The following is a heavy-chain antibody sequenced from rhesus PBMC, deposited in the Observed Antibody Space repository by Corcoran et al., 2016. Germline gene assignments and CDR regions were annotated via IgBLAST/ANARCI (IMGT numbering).Heavy chain of an antibody. CDR2: IAVDGSKK. V-gene: IGHV3-54*02. CDR3: SRGLDS. CDR1: RFTFRSYA. J-gene: IGHJ4*01. Sequence: EVQLVESGGGLVQPGGSLRLSCAASRFTFRSYAMHWVHQAPGKGGGLVSFIAVDGSKKYYADSVKDRFTISRDKSKNMLDLQMNSLKVEDTAVYYCSRGLDSWGRGVSVTVSS.